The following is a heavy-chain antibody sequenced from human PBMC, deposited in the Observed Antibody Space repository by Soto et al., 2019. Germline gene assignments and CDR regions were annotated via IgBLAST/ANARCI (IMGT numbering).Heavy chain of an antibody. D-gene: IGHD1-20*01. CDR3: AKGSYNGRYSDFDY. Sequence: QTGGSLRLSCAASGFTFNNYGMFWVRQAPGRGLEWVAFISYDGSNKQYSDSVKGRFTISRDNSKNTLYLQMNTLRAEDTAVYYCAKGSYNGRYSDFDYWGQGTLVTVSS. J-gene: IGHJ4*02. CDR1: GFTFNNYG. CDR2: ISYDGSNK. V-gene: IGHV3-30*18.